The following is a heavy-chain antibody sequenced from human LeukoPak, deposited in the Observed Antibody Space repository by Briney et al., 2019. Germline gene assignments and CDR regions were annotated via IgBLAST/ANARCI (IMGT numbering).Heavy chain of an antibody. V-gene: IGHV3-48*03. Sequence: QPGGSLRLSCSASGFAFSGREMAWVRQAPGKGLEWGSYISSNGKTILHADSVKGRITISRDNAKKSLYLQLGGLRVEDSAFYYCVRASYTGFDLHFDQWGQGALVTVSS. CDR2: ISSNGKTI. CDR3: VRASYTGFDLHFDQ. CDR1: GFAFSGRE. D-gene: IGHD5-12*01. J-gene: IGHJ4*02.